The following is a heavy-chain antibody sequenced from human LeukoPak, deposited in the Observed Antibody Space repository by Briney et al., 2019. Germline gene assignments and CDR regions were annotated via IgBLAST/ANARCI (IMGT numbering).Heavy chain of an antibody. V-gene: IGHV3-11*04. D-gene: IGHD3-10*01. J-gene: IGHJ3*02. CDR3: ARDGWDYYGSGSAAFDI. CDR1: GFTFRDYD. Sequence: PGGSLRLSCAASGFTFRDYDMTWIRPAPGKGLEWVSYISSSDRTIYNAESVKGRFTISRDNAKNSLYLQMNSLRAEDTAVYYCARDGWDYYGSGSAAFDIWGQGTMVTVSS. CDR2: ISSSDRTI.